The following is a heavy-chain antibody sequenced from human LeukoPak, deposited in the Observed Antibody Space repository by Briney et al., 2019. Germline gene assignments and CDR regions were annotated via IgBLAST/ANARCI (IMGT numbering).Heavy chain of an antibody. CDR2: IYSGGST. Sequence: GGSLKLSLAASGSTVSSNYMSWVRKAPGKGLEWVPVIYSGGSTYYADSVKGRFTISRDNSKNTLYLQMNSLRAEDTAVYYCARAPPIYGGYYFDYWGQGTLVTVSS. D-gene: IGHD5-12*01. CDR3: ARAPPIYGGYYFDY. CDR1: GSTVSSNY. J-gene: IGHJ4*02. V-gene: IGHV3-66*01.